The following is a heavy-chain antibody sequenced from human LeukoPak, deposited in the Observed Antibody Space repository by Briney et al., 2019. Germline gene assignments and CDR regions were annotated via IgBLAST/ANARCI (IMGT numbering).Heavy chain of an antibody. Sequence: ASVKVSCKASGYTFTSYGISWVRQAPGQGLEWMGWISAYNGNTNYAQKLQGRVTMTTDTSTSTAYMELRSLRSEDTAVYYCARAVVPAATPDAFDIWGQGTMVTVSS. V-gene: IGHV1-18*01. CDR2: ISAYNGNT. CDR3: ARAVVPAATPDAFDI. CDR1: GYTFTSYG. J-gene: IGHJ3*02. D-gene: IGHD2-2*02.